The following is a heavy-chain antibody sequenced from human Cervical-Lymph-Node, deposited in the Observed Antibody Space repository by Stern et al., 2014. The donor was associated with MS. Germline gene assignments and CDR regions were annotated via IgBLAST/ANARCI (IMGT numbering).Heavy chain of an antibody. V-gene: IGHV3-30-3*01. J-gene: IGHJ3*01. Sequence: VHLVESGGGVVQPGRSLRLSRAASGFTFSRYSTHRVRQAQGKGLEWAAIIGYDGSTEHYADSVKGRFSISRDNSKNTLSLQMLSLRPEDAAVYYFARATSTGGNYRLDLWGRGTLVTVSS. D-gene: IGHD3-3*01. CDR3: ARATSTGGNYRLDL. CDR2: IGYDGSTE. CDR1: GFTFSRYS.